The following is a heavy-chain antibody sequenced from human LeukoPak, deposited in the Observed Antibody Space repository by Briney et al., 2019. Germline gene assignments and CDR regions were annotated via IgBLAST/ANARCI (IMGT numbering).Heavy chain of an antibody. CDR2: IYHSGNT. CDR1: GGSVSSGSYY. CDR3: AKHSFDSGDCSDE. V-gene: IGHV4-61*01. D-gene: IGHD2-21*01. J-gene: IGHJ4*02. Sequence: KPSETLSLTCTVSGGSVSSGSYYWSWIRQPPGEGLEWIGFIYHSGNTNYNPSLKSRVTISVDTSTNQFSLKMKSVTAADTAVYYCAKHSFDSGDCSDEWGQGTLVTVSS.